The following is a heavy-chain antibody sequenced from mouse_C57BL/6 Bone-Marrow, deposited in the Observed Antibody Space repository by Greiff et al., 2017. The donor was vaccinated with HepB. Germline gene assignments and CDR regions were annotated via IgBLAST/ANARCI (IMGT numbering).Heavy chain of an antibody. Sequence: QVQLKQSGPELVKPGASVKISCKASGYAFSSSWMNWVKQRPGKGLEWIGRIYPGDGDTNYNGKFKGKATLTADKSSSTAYMQLSSLTSEDSTVYFCAIGNPPYYAMDYWGQGTSVTVSS. CDR1: GYAFSSSW. J-gene: IGHJ4*01. D-gene: IGHD4-1*01. V-gene: IGHV1-82*01. CDR2: IYPGDGDT. CDR3: AIGNPPYYAMDY.